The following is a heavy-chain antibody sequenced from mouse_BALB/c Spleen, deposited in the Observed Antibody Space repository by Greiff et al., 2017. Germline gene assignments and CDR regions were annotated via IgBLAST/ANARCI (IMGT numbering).Heavy chain of an antibody. J-gene: IGHJ3*01. CDR2: IRLKSNNYAT. Sequence: EVQGVESGGGLVQPGGSRKLSCVASGFTFSNYWMNWVRQSPEKGLEWVAEIRLKSNNYATHYAESVKGRFTISRDDSKSSVYLQMNNLRAEDTGIYCCHYYGNYQFAYWGQGTLVTVSA. CDR3: HYYGNYQFAY. D-gene: IGHD2-1*01. CDR1: GFTFSNYW. V-gene: IGHV6-6*02.